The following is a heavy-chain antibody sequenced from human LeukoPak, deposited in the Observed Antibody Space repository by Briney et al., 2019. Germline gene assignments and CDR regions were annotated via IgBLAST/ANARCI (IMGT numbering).Heavy chain of an antibody. Sequence: ASVKVSCKSSGYTFTSYGISWLRQAPGQGLEWMGWISAYNGNTNYAQKLQGRVTMTTDTSTSTAYMELRSLRYDDTAVYYCATTYDSSGYYSYGMDVWGQGTTVTVSS. D-gene: IGHD3-22*01. J-gene: IGHJ6*02. CDR2: ISAYNGNT. CDR1: GYTFTSYG. CDR3: ATTYDSSGYYSYGMDV. V-gene: IGHV1-18*01.